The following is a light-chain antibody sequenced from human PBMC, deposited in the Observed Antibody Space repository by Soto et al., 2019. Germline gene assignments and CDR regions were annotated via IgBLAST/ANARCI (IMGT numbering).Light chain of an antibody. J-gene: IGKJ5*01. V-gene: IGKV3-20*01. CDR3: QHYGTSPIT. CDR2: GAS. Sequence: EIVLTQSPGTLSLSPGDRATLSCWASQSVGSRLAWYQQKPGQAPRLLISGASSRATGIPDRFSGSGSATDFTLTISRLEPEDFALYYCQHYGTSPITFGQGTRLE. CDR1: QSVGSR.